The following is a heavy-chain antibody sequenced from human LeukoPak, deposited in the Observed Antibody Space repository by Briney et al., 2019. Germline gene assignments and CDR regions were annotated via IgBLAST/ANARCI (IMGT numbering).Heavy chain of an antibody. CDR2: ISWNSGSI. D-gene: IGHD6-13*01. CDR3: AKSRGHSSSWYLDAFDI. V-gene: IGHV3-9*03. CDR1: GFTFDDYA. Sequence: GGSLRLSCAASGFTFDDYAMHWVRQAPGKGLEWVSGISWNSGSIGYADSVKGRFTISRDNAKNSLYLQMNSLGAEDMALYYCAKSRGHSSSWYLDAFDIWGQGTMVTVSS. J-gene: IGHJ3*02.